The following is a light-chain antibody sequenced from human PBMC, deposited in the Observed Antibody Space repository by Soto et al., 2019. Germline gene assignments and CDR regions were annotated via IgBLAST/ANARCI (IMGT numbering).Light chain of an antibody. Sequence: DIVMTQSPDSLAVSLGERATINCKSSQSVLYSSNNKNYLAWYQQKPGQPPKLLIYWASTRESGVPDRFSGSGSGTDSTPAITSLQAEDVAVYYCQQYYSTPRTFGQGTKLEIK. CDR2: WAS. J-gene: IGKJ2*01. CDR3: QQYYSTPRT. CDR1: QSVLYSSNNKNY. V-gene: IGKV4-1*01.